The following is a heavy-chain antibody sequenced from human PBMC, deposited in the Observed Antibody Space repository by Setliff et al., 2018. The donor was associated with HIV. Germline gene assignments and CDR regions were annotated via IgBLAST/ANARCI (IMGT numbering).Heavy chain of an antibody. CDR1: GGSFSGYY. CDR3: ARAAAGSPYYYYYMDV. J-gene: IGHJ6*03. V-gene: IGHV4-59*08. Sequence: SETLSLTCSVSGGSFSGYYWSWIRQPPGKGLEWIGYIYIYNSGSTNYNPSLTSRVTISVDTSRNQFSLRLSSVTAADTAVYYCARAAAGSPYYYYYMDVWGKGTTVTVYS. D-gene: IGHD6-13*01. CDR2: IYIYNSGST.